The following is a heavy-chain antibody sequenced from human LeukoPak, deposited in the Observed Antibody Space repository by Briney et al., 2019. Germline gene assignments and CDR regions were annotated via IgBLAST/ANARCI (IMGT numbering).Heavy chain of an antibody. V-gene: IGHV3-7*01. J-gene: IGHJ4*02. Sequence: PGGSLRLSCATSGFTLSNFWMNWVRQAPGKGLEWVANIEDDGNKKNYVDSVKGRFTISRDDVKNSIYLQMNSLRADDTAVYYRARGRGIALWGQGTLVTVSS. CDR3: ARGRGIAL. CDR2: IEDDGNKK. CDR1: GFTLSNFW. D-gene: IGHD6-13*01.